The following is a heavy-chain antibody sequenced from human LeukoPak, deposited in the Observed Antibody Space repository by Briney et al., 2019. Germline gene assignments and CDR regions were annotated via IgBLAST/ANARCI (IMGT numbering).Heavy chain of an antibody. D-gene: IGHD3-22*01. J-gene: IGHJ6*02. CDR2: ISSSGSTI. CDR1: GFTFSDYY. Sequence: GGSLRLSCAASGFTFSDYYMSWIRQAPGKGLEWVSYISSSGSTIYYADSVKGRFTISRDNAKNSLYLQMNSLRAEDTAVYYCAGYDSSGYSYYYYYGMDVWGQGTTVTVSS. CDR3: AGYDSSGYSYYYYYGMDV. V-gene: IGHV3-11*01.